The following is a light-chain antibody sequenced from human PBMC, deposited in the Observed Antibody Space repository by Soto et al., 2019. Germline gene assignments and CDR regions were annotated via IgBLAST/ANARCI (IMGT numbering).Light chain of an antibody. CDR2: AVS. Sequence: QSALTQPASVSGSPGQSITISCTGTSSDAGGYNYVSWYQQHPGKAPKLMIYAVSNRPSGVSNRFSGSKSGNTASLTISGLQAEDEADYYCSSYTSSSTLYVFGTGTKLTVL. J-gene: IGLJ1*01. CDR3: SSYTSSSTLYV. V-gene: IGLV2-14*01. CDR1: SSDAGGYNY.